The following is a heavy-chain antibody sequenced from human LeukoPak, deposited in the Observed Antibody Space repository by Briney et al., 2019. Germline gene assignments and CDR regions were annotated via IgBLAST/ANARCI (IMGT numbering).Heavy chain of an antibody. D-gene: IGHD3-22*01. Sequence: ETLSLTCAVYGGSFSGYYWSWIRQPPGKGLEWVATIRQDGSQKYYVDSVKGRFTISRDNAKNSLYLQMNSLRAEDTALYYCARRPYYYDSLDYWGQGTLVTVSS. CDR1: GGSFSGYY. CDR2: IRQDGSQK. V-gene: IGHV3-7*01. J-gene: IGHJ4*02. CDR3: ARRPYYYDSLDY.